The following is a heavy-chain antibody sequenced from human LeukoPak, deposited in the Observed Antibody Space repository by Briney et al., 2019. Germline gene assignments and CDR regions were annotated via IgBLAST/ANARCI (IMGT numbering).Heavy chain of an antibody. V-gene: IGHV1-18*01. D-gene: IGHD3-22*01. J-gene: IGHJ4*02. CDR2: VSAYNGNT. CDR3: ARHDSSGYYPDY. CDR1: GYTFTSYG. Sequence: ASVKVSCKASGYTFTSYGISWVRQAPGQGLEWMGWVSAYNGNTNYAQKLQGRVTMTTDTSTSTAYMELSSLRSEDTAVYYCARHDSSGYYPDYWGQGTLVTVSS.